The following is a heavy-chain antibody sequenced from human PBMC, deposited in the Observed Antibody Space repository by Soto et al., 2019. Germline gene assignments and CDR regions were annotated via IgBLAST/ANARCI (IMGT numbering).Heavy chain of an antibody. J-gene: IGHJ4*02. CDR1: GFTFSSYA. CDR2: ISGSGGST. D-gene: IGHD4-17*01. V-gene: IGHV3-23*01. Sequence: GGSLSLSCAASGFTFSSYAMTWVRKAPGKGLEWVSAISGSGGSTYYADSVKGRFTISRDNSKNTLYLQMNSLRAEDTAVYFFAKEFRHGDYSLVFDYWGQRTLVTVSS. CDR3: AKEFRHGDYSLVFDY.